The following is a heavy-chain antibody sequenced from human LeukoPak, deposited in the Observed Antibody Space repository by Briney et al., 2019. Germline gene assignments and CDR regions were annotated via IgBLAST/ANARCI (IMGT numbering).Heavy chain of an antibody. J-gene: IGHJ5*02. CDR2: INPNSGGT. CDR3: AREKVDYDFWSGHHNYDIP. CDR1: GYTFTGYH. Sequence: ASVKVSCKASGYTFTGYHMHWVRQAPGQGLEWMGRINPNSGGTNYAQKFQGRVTMTRDTSISTAYMELSRLRSDDTAVYYCAREKVDYDFWSGHHNYDIPWGQGTLVTVSS. V-gene: IGHV1-2*06. D-gene: IGHD3-3*01.